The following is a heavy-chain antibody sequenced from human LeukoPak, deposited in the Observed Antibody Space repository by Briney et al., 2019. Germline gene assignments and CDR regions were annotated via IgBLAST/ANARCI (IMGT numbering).Heavy chain of an antibody. D-gene: IGHD2-15*01. CDR2: IYTSGST. V-gene: IGHV4-4*07. Sequence: PSETLSLTCTVSGGSISSYYWSWIRQPAGKGPEWIGRIYTSGSTNYNPSLKSRVTMSVDTSKNQFSLKLSSVTAADTAVYYCARGKGGYCSGGSCYWFDPWGQGTLVTVSS. CDR1: GGSISSYY. CDR3: ARGKGGYCSGGSCYWFDP. J-gene: IGHJ5*02.